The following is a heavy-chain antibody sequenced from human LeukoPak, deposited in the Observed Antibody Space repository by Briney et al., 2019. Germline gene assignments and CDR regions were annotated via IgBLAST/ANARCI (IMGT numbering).Heavy chain of an antibody. CDR1: GFTFSSYA. Sequence: PGGSLRLSCAASGFTFSSYAMSWVRQAPGKGPEWVSSISGSDSSTHYADSVKGRFTVSRDNSKNTLYLQMNSLRAEDTALYYCAKQRRQWLVHSIDYWGQGTLVTVSS. J-gene: IGHJ4*02. V-gene: IGHV3-23*01. D-gene: IGHD6-19*01. CDR2: ISGSDSST. CDR3: AKQRRQWLVHSIDY.